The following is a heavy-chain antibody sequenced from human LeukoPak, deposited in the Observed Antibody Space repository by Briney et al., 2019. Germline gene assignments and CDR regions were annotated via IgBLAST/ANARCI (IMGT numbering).Heavy chain of an antibody. CDR2: ISDSGGST. CDR1: GFSLSRYA. Sequence: GGSLRLACSISGFSLSRYAMSWVRKAPGKGLEWVSAISDSGGSTYYADAVKGRFTIYRDNSKNTLYPQMNSLRAEDTAVYYCAGSAYAYGTPYSSGFWGQGSLVTVS. V-gene: IGHV3-23*01. CDR3: AGSAYAYGTPYSSGF. D-gene: IGHD3-10*01. J-gene: IGHJ4*02.